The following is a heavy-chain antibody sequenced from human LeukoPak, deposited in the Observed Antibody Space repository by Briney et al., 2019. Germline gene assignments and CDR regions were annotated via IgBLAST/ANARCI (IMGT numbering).Heavy chain of an antibody. D-gene: IGHD6-19*01. CDR2: IHTSGST. CDR1: GGSISSYY. Sequence: SETLSLTCTVSGGSISSYYWSWIRQPAGKGLEWIGRIHTSGSTNYNPSLKSRVTMSVDTSKNQFSLKLSSVTAADTAVYYCAVAAPTEQFVTSLIDYWGQGTLVTVSS. CDR3: AVAAPTEQFVTSLIDY. V-gene: IGHV4-4*07. J-gene: IGHJ4*02.